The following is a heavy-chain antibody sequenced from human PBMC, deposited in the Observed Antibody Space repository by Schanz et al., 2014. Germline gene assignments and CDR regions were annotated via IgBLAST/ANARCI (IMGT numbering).Heavy chain of an antibody. V-gene: IGHV4-59*08. J-gene: IGHJ3*02. CDR1: GGSLSSDSIYRDY. Sequence: QVQLQEAGPGLVKPAETLSLTCTVSGGSLSSDSIYRDYWSWIRQPPGKGLEWIGYIHNSGNTNYNPSLKGRFTMSLDPSTKQSSLRLSSVSAADTAVYYCARHVLPYDAFDIWGRGTVVTVSS. CDR3: ARHVLPYDAFDI. CDR2: IHNSGNT.